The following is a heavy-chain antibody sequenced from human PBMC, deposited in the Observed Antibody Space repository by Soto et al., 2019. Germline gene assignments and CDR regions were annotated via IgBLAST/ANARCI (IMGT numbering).Heavy chain of an antibody. CDR2: INPNSGCT. J-gene: IGHJ1*01. CDR3: ARGTDTAMDDGYFQH. D-gene: IGHD5-18*01. Sequence: ASVKVSCKASGYTFTGYYMHWVRQAPGQGLEWMGWINPNSGCTNYAQKFQGWVTMTRDTSISTAYMELSRLRSDDTAVYYCARGTDTAMDDGYFQHWGQGTLVTVSS. CDR1: GYTFTGYY. V-gene: IGHV1-2*04.